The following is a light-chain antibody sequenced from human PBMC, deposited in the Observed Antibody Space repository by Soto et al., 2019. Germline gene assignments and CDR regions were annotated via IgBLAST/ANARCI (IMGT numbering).Light chain of an antibody. V-gene: IGLV1-40*01. Sequence: QSALTQPPSVSGAPGQRVTISCTGSSSNIGAGYDVHWYQQLPGTAPKLLIYGNSNRPSGVPDRLSGSKSGTSASLAITGLQAEDEADYYCQSSDSSLNVFGTGTKVTVL. CDR3: QSSDSSLNV. CDR1: SSNIGAGYD. J-gene: IGLJ1*01. CDR2: GNS.